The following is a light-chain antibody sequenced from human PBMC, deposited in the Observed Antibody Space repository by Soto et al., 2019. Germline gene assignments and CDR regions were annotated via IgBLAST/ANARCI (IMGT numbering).Light chain of an antibody. Sequence: QSVLTQPPSVSGAPGQRVTISCTGSSSNIGANYDVHWYQQRPGTAPKLLIFGNSNRPSGVPDRFSGSKSGTSASLAITGLQAEDEADYYCCSYAGNYPFVFGTGTKVTVL. CDR2: GNS. CDR3: CSYAGNYPFV. CDR1: SSNIGANYD. V-gene: IGLV1-40*01. J-gene: IGLJ1*01.